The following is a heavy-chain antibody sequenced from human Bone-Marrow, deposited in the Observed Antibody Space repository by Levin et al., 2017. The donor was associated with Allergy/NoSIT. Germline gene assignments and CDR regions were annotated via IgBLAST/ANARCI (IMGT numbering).Heavy chain of an antibody. CDR1: GFTVSNSD. CDR2: IYSGGGT. J-gene: IGHJ4*02. D-gene: IGHD6-19*01. V-gene: IGHV3-66*01. Sequence: GGSLRLSCAASGFTVSNSDMTWVRQAPGKGLEWISLIYSGGGTHYADSMKGRFTISRDNYKNTVYLQMNSLRAEDTAVYYWVRRPVAGTGGWGQGTLVTVSS. CDR3: VRRPVAGTGG.